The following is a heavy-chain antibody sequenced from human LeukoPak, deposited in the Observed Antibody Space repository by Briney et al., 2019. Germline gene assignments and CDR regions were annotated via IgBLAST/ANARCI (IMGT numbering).Heavy chain of an antibody. V-gene: IGHV4-59*08. J-gene: IGHJ6*02. CDR3: ARHAYGSGSYSDMDV. D-gene: IGHD3-10*01. CDR2: IYYSGST. CDR1: GGSISSYY. Sequence: PSETLSLTCTVSGGSISSYYWSWIRQPPGKGLEWIGYIYYSGSTNYNPSLKSRVTISVDTSKNQFSLKLSSVTAADTAVYYCARHAYGSGSYSDMDVWGQGTTVTASS.